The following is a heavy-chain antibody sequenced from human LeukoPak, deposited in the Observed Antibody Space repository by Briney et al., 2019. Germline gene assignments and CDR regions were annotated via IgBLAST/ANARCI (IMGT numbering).Heavy chain of an antibody. D-gene: IGHD5-12*01. CDR3: ARLRGYSGYDYPNYFDY. Sequence: ASVKDSCKASGYTFTTYGISWVRQAPGQGLEWMGWISAYNGNTNYAQKLQGRVTMTTDTSTSTAYMQLRSLRSDDTAVYFCARLRGYSGYDYPNYFDYWGQGTLVTVSS. J-gene: IGHJ4*02. CDR2: ISAYNGNT. CDR1: GYTFTTYG. V-gene: IGHV1-18*04.